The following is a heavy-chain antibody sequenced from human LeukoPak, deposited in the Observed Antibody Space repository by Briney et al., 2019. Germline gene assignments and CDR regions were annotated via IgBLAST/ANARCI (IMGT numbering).Heavy chain of an antibody. Sequence: QPGRSLRLSCAGSGFTFDEHAMHWVRQAPGKGLEWVSGTSWNSGSIAYADSVKGRFTISRDNAKNLLFLQMSSLRAADTALYYCVKGHCSSSSCFPNYYYYMDVWGTGTTVTVSS. CDR3: VKGHCSSSSCFPNYYYYMDV. D-gene: IGHD2-15*01. CDR1: GFTFDEHA. J-gene: IGHJ6*03. CDR2: TSWNSGSI. V-gene: IGHV3-9*01.